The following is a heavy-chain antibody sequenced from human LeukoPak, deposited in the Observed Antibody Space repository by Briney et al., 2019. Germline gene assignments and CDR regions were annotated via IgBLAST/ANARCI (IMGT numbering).Heavy chain of an antibody. V-gene: IGHV1-18*01. J-gene: IGHJ4*02. CDR1: GYTFTSYG. CDR2: ISAYNGNT. D-gene: IGHD3-3*01. CDR3: ARLYDFWSGSNQHVGGNYDY. Sequence: ASVKVSCKASGYTFTSYGISWVRQAPGQGREWMGWISAYNGNTNYAQKLQGRVTMTTDTSTSTAYMELRSLRSDDTAVYYCARLYDFWSGSNQHVGGNYDYWGQGTLVTVSS.